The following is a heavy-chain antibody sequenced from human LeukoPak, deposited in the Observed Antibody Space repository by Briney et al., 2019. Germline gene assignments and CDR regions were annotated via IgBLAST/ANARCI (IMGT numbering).Heavy chain of an antibody. Sequence: SQTLSLTSAISGDSVSSNSAAWNWIRQSPSRGLEWLGRTYYRSKWYNDYAVSVKSRITINPDTSKNQFSLQLNSVTPEDTAVYYCARASEVRGVIPLYFDYWGQGTLVTVSS. J-gene: IGHJ4*02. CDR3: ARASEVRGVIPLYFDY. V-gene: IGHV6-1*01. D-gene: IGHD3-10*01. CDR2: TYYRSKWYN. CDR1: GDSVSSNSAA.